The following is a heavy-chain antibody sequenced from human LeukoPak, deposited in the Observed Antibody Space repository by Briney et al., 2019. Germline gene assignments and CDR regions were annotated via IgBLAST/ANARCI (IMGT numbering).Heavy chain of an antibody. CDR1: GGTFSSYA. J-gene: IGHJ3*02. Sequence: ASVKVSCKASGGTFSSYALNWVRQAPGQGLEWVGRIIPLLGVTNHAQKLQGRVTVTADPATNTAYMELSSLIPDDTAVYYCARARTMITFGRVRHAFDIWGQGTLVTVSS. CDR2: IIPLLGVT. CDR3: ARARTMITFGRVRHAFDI. V-gene: IGHV1-69*04. D-gene: IGHD3-16*01.